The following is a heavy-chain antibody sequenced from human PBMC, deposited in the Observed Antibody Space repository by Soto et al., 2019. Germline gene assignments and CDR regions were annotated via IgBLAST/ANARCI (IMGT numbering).Heavy chain of an antibody. CDR1: GYSFTSYW. Sequence: PGESLKISCKGSGYSFTSYWTGWVRQMPGKGLEWMGIIYPGDSDTRYSPSFQGQVTISAHKSISTAYLQWSSLKASDTAMYYCARDSPYCSGGSCYSGVYYYYGMDVWGQGTTVTVSS. J-gene: IGHJ6*02. D-gene: IGHD2-15*01. CDR2: IYPGDSDT. V-gene: IGHV5-51*01. CDR3: ARDSPYCSGGSCYSGVYYYYGMDV.